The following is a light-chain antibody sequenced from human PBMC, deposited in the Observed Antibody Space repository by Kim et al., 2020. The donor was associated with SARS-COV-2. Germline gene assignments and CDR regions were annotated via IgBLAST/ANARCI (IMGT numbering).Light chain of an antibody. CDR1: QSVPGSY. CDR2: GSS. Sequence: SPGQRATVSCGASQSVPGSYLGRYQQKPGRAPRLLIFGSSTRATGAPDTFSGSGSGTDFTLTISRLEPGDFAVDYCHQYASSLFTFGQGTRLEIK. V-gene: IGKV3D-20*01. J-gene: IGKJ5*01. CDR3: HQYASSLFT.